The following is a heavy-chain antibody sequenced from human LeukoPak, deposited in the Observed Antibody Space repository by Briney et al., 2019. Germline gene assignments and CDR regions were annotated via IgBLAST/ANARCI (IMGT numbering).Heavy chain of an antibody. D-gene: IGHD3-22*01. CDR3: AREGPYDSSGYYLNYYYYGMDV. V-gene: IGHV3-53*01. CDR1: GFTVSSNY. Sequence: PGGSLRLSCAASGFTVSSNYMSWVRQAPGKGLEWVSVIYSGGSTYYADSVKGRFTISRDNSKNTLYLQMNSLRAEDTAVYYCAREGPYDSSGYYLNYYYYGMDVWGQGTTVTVSS. J-gene: IGHJ6*02. CDR2: IYSGGST.